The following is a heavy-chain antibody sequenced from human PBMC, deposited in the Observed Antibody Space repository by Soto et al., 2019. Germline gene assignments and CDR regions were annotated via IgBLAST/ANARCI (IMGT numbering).Heavy chain of an antibody. V-gene: IGHV3-53*01. CDR3: AFRITIFGVVTTDMDV. D-gene: IGHD3-3*01. J-gene: IGHJ6*02. Sequence: HPGGSLRLSCAASGFTVSSNYMSWVRQAPGKGLEWVSVIYSGGSTYYADSVKGRFTISRGNSKNTLYLQMNSLRAEDTAVYYCAFRITIFGVVTTDMDVWGQGTTVTVSS. CDR2: IYSGGST. CDR1: GFTVSSNY.